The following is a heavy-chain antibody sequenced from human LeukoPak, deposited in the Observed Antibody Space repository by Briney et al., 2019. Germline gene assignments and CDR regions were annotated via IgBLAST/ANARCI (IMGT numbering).Heavy chain of an antibody. CDR2: ISSSGSTI. CDR3: AKDMLQHHYDILSGTGLFDY. V-gene: IGHV3-11*01. CDR1: GFTFSDYY. D-gene: IGHD3-9*01. J-gene: IGHJ4*02. Sequence: GGSLRLSCAASGFTFSDYYMTWIRQAPGKGLERVSYISSSGSTIYYADSVKGRFTISRDNAKNSLYLQMNSLRAEDTALYYCAKDMLQHHYDILSGTGLFDYWGQGTLVTVSS.